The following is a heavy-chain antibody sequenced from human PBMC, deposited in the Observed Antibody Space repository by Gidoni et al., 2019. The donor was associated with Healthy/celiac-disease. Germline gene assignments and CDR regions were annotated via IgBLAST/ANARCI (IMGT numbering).Heavy chain of an antibody. V-gene: IGHV4-31*03. CDR2: IYYSGST. CDR1: GCPLSTGGYY. J-gene: IGHJ4*02. CDR3: ARADGSGYYYNGFDY. Sequence: QVQLQESGPGLVKPSQTLSLTRTVSGCPLSTGGYYWSWIRQHPGKGLEWIGYIYYSGSTYYNPSLKSRVTISVDTSKNQFSLKLSSVTAADTAVYYCARADGSGYYYNGFDYWGQGTLVTVSS. D-gene: IGHD3-22*01.